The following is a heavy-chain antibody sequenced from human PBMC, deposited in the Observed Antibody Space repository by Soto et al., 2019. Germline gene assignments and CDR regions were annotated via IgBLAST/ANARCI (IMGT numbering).Heavy chain of an antibody. Sequence: QVQLVESGGGVVQPGRSLRLSCAASGFTFSSYGMHWVRQAPGKGLEWVAVIWYDGSNKYYADSVKGRFTISRDNSKNTLYLQMNSLRAEDKAVYYCARDQGFWSGYYYYMDVWGKGTTVTVSS. CDR2: IWYDGSNK. D-gene: IGHD3-3*01. CDR3: ARDQGFWSGYYYYMDV. CDR1: GFTFSSYG. J-gene: IGHJ6*03. V-gene: IGHV3-33*01.